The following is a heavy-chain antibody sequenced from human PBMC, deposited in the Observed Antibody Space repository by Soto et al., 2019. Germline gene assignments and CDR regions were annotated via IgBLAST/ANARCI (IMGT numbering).Heavy chain of an antibody. Sequence: ESGGGVVQPGRSLRLSCAASGFTFSSYAMHWVRQAPGKGLEWVAVISYDGSNKYYADSVKGRFTISRDNSENTLYLQMNSLRAEDTAVYYCARDAHIVVVTAALDYWGQGTLVTVSS. CDR2: ISYDGSNK. V-gene: IGHV3-30-3*01. D-gene: IGHD2-21*02. CDR3: ARDAHIVVVTAALDY. J-gene: IGHJ4*02. CDR1: GFTFSSYA.